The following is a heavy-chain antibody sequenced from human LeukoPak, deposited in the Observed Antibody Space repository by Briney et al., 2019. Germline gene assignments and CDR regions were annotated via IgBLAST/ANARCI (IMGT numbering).Heavy chain of an antibody. J-gene: IGHJ4*02. D-gene: IGHD3-22*01. V-gene: IGHV1-8*03. CDR2: MNPYTHKT. CDR3: ARAPSPYYYDSSVYYSDY. Sequence: ASVKVSCKTSGYTFTSFDINWVRQATGQGLEWLGWMNPYTHKTGYAQKFQGRVTFTGDTSIRTAYMEVSNLTSEDTAVYYCARAPSPYYYDSSVYYSDYWGQGTLVTVSS. CDR1: GYTFTSFD.